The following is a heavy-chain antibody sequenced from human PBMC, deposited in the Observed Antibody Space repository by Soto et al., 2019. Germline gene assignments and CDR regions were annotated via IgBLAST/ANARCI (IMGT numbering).Heavy chain of an antibody. J-gene: IGHJ5*02. CDR2: INPNRGGT. D-gene: IGHD3-10*01. CDR3: AIATPPVSLGRGLVLGNWFDP. V-gene: IGHV1-2*02. CDR1: GKTFTDYS. Sequence: GASVKVSCKPSGKTFTDYSLHWVRQAPGQGLEWMRWINPNRGGTNVAQTFQGRVTMTRDTSSSTAYMVLDSLRSDDTAVYYCAIATPPVSLGRGLVLGNWFDPWGQGTLVTVSS.